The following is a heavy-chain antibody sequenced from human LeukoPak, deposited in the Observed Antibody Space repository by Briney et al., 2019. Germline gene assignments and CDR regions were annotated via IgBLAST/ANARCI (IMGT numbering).Heavy chain of an antibody. CDR1: GGSISTYY. D-gene: IGHD3-22*01. CDR2: MYYSGST. V-gene: IGHV4-59*08. J-gene: IGHJ3*02. CDR3: ARHAYYYDRSGSYEAFDI. Sequence: SETLSLTCTVSGGSISTYYWSWIRQPPGKGLEWIGSMYYSGSTDYKPSLKSRVTISVDTSKNQFSLKLSSVTAADTAVYYCARHAYYYDRSGSYEAFDIWGQGTMVTVSS.